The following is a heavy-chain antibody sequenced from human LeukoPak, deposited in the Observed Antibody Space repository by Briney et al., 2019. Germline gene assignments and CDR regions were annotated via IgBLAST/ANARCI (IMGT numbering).Heavy chain of an antibody. CDR3: ARDLTAAAGDY. D-gene: IGHD6-13*01. V-gene: IGHV1-2*02. CDR2: INPNSGGT. Sequence: GASVKVSCKASGYTFTGYYMHWVRQTPGQGLAWMGWINPNSGGTNYAQKFQGRVTMTRDTSISTAYMELSRLRSDDTAVYYCARDLTAAAGDYWGQGTLVTVSS. CDR1: GYTFTGYY. J-gene: IGHJ4*02.